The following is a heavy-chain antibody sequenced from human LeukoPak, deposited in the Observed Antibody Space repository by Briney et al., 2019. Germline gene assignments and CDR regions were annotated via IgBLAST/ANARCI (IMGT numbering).Heavy chain of an antibody. CDR1: GYTFTSDY. Sequence: ASVKVSCKASGYTFTSDYMHWVRQAPGQGLEWMGIINPSGGSTSYAQKFQGRVTMTRDTSTSTVYMELSSLRSEDTAVYYCARTAVAGNFDYWGQGTLVTVSS. CDR3: ARTAVAGNFDY. V-gene: IGHV1-46*01. J-gene: IGHJ4*02. CDR2: INPSGGST. D-gene: IGHD6-19*01.